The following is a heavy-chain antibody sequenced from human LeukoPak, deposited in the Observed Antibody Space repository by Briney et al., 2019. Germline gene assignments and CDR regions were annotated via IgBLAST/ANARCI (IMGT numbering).Heavy chain of an antibody. V-gene: IGHV3-20*04. CDR1: GFTVSSNS. Sequence: PGGSLRLSCTVSGFTVSSNSWSWVRQAPGKGLEWVSGINWNGGSTGYADSVKGRFTISRDNAKNSLYLQMNSLRAEDTALYYCARAGSSGWYCDVWGQGTLVTVSS. CDR2: INWNGGST. J-gene: IGHJ4*02. CDR3: ARAGSSGWYCDV. D-gene: IGHD6-19*01.